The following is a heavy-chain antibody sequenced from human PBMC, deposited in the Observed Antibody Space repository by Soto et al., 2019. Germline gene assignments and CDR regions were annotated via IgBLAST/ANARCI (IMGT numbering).Heavy chain of an antibody. CDR1: GFTFSNYG. D-gene: IGHD6-19*01. CDR3: AKDKGPGPAVYYFGY. V-gene: IGHV3-30*18. Sequence: GGSLRLSCAASGFTFSNYGMHWVRQAPGKGLEWVAVIASDGRDKKYADSVRGRFTISRDNSKNTMYLEMNSLRGDDAAGYYCAKDKGPGPAVYYFGYWGQGTLVTVSS. CDR2: IASDGRDK. J-gene: IGHJ4*02.